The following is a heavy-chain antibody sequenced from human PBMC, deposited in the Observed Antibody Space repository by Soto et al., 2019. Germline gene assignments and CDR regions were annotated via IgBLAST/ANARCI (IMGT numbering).Heavy chain of an antibody. D-gene: IGHD2-15*01. CDR1: GFTFSSYA. V-gene: IGHV3-23*01. CDR2: ISGSGGST. Sequence: PGGSLRLSCAASGFTFSSYAMSWVRQAPGKGLEWVSAISGSGGSTYYADSVKGRFTISRDNSKNTLYLQMNSLRAEDTAVYYCAKDLIYCSGGSCQPDAFDIWGQGTMVTVSS. CDR3: AKDLIYCSGGSCQPDAFDI. J-gene: IGHJ3*02.